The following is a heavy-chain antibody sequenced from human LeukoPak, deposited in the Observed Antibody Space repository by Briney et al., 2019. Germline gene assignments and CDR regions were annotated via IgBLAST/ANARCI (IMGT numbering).Heavy chain of an antibody. J-gene: IGHJ4*02. CDR3: ARVSAGWLLFY. D-gene: IGHD3-3*01. CDR2: IKQDGGEK. V-gene: IGHV3-7*01. Sequence: PGGSLRLSCAASGFTFSSYWMTWVRQAPGKGLEWVANIKQDGGEKYYLDSVKGRFTISRDNAKNSLYLQMNSLRAEDTAVYYCARVSAGWLLFYWGQGTLVTVSS. CDR1: GFTFSSYW.